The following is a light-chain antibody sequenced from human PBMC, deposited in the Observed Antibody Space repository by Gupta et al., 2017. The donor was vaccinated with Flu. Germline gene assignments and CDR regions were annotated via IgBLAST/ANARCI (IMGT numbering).Light chain of an antibody. Sequence: GTLSLSPGERATLSCRASQSVSSSYLAWYQQKPGQAPRLLIYGASSRATGIPDRFSGSGSGTDFTLTISRLEPEDIAVYYCQQYGSSPGTFGQGTKVEIK. V-gene: IGKV3-20*01. J-gene: IGKJ1*01. CDR3: QQYGSSPGT. CDR1: QSVSSSY. CDR2: GAS.